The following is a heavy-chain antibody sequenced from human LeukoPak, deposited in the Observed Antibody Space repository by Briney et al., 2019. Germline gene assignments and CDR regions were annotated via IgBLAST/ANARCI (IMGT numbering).Heavy chain of an antibody. V-gene: IGHV4-59*08. J-gene: IGHJ4*02. CDR1: GGSISSYY. CDR2: IYYRGST. CDR3: ARGRVEMATIDFDY. D-gene: IGHD5-24*01. Sequence: PSETLSLTCTVSGGSISSYYWSWIRQPPGKGLEWIGYIYYRGSTTYSPSLKSRVTISVDTSKNQFSLKLSSVTAADTAMYYCARGRVEMATIDFDYWGQGTLVTVSS.